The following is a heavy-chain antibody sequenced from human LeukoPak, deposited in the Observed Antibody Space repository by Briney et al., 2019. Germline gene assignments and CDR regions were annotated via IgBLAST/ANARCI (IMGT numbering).Heavy chain of an antibody. CDR1: GYTFTSYG. D-gene: IGHD4/OR15-4a*01. Sequence: TGGSLRLSCAASGYTFTSYGISWVRQAPGQGLEWMGWISAYNGNTNYAQKLQGRVTMTTDTSTSTAYMELRSLRSDDTAVYYCARVPPANSYEVDYWGQGTLVTVSS. CDR3: ARVPPANSYEVDY. CDR2: ISAYNGNT. V-gene: IGHV1-18*01. J-gene: IGHJ4*02.